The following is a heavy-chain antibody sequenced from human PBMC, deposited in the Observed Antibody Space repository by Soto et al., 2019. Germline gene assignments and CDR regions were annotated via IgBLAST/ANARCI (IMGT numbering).Heavy chain of an antibody. D-gene: IGHD1-26*01. J-gene: IGHJ5*02. CDR2: IIPSFGTA. V-gene: IGHV1-69*06. CDR3: ARESLGPGYSAGKGWFDP. CDR1: GGAVSDYV. Sequence: QVHLVQSGAEVKKPGTSVRVSCKASGGAVSDYVIAWVRQAPGQGPEWMGGIIPSFGTANYAQTFLGRVTMTADKSTNTAYLELNSLTYEETAVYYCARESLGPGYSAGKGWFDPWGQGTLVTVSS.